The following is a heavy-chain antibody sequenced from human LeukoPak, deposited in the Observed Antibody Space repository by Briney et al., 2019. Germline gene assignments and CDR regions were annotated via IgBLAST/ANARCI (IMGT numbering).Heavy chain of an antibody. J-gene: IGHJ6*02. CDR3: ARGTGDLLYYYGMDV. CDR1: GGSISSYY. Sequence: PSETLSLTCTVSGGSISSYYWSRIRQPPGKGLEWIGYIYYSGSTNYNPSLKSRVTISVDTSKNQFSLKLSSVTAADTAVYYCARGTGDLLYYYGMDVWGQGTTVTVSS. CDR2: IYYSGST. V-gene: IGHV4-59*01. D-gene: IGHD7-27*01.